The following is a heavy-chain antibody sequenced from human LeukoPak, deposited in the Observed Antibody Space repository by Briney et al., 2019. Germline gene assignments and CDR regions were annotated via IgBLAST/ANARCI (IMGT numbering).Heavy chain of an antibody. V-gene: IGHV3-23*01. CDR2: ILSSGGST. CDR1: GFTFSSYV. Sequence: GGSLRLSCAASGFTFSSYVMSWVRQAPGKGLGWVSGILSSGGSTYYADSVKGRFTISRDNAKNTLYLQMSSLRAEDTAVYYCARKASNFDYWGQGTLVTVSS. J-gene: IGHJ4*02. CDR3: ARKASNFDY.